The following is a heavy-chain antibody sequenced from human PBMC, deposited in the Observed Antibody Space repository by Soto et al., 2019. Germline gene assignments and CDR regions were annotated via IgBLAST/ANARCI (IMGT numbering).Heavy chain of an antibody. CDR2: ISAYNGNT. Sequence: ASVKVSCKASGYTFTSYGISWVRQAPGQGLEWMGWISAYNGNTNYAQKLQGRVTMTTDTSTSTAYMELRSLRSDDTAVYYCARVGYCSGGSCYRRLGYYYYYGMDVWGQRTTVTASS. V-gene: IGHV1-18*01. CDR1: GYTFTSYG. CDR3: ARVGYCSGGSCYRRLGYYYYYGMDV. D-gene: IGHD2-15*01. J-gene: IGHJ6*02.